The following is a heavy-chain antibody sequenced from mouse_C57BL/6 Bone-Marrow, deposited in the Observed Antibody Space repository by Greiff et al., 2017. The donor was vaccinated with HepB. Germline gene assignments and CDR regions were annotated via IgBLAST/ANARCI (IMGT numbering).Heavy chain of an antibody. D-gene: IGHD1-1*02. CDR2: ISNGGGST. Sequence: EVQRVESGGGLVQPGGSLKLSCAASGFTFSDYYMYWVRQTPEKRLEWVAYISNGGGSTYYPDTVKGRFTISRDNAKNTLYLQMSRLKSEDTAMYYCARHFGRGYFDYWGQGTTLTVSS. J-gene: IGHJ2*01. CDR1: GFTFSDYY. CDR3: ARHFGRGYFDY. V-gene: IGHV5-12*01.